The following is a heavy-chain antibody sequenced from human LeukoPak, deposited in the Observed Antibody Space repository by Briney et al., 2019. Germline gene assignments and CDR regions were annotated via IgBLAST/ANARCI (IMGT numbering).Heavy chain of an antibody. CDR1: GYTFTSYG. CDR3: ARSLLWFGESTGSNFDY. V-gene: IGHV1-18*01. Sequence: ASVKVSCKASGYTFTSYGISWVRRAPGQGLEWMGWISAYSGNTNYAQKLQGRVTMTTDTSTSTAYMELRSLRSDDTAVYYCARSLLWFGESTGSNFDYWGQGTLVTVSS. CDR2: ISAYSGNT. J-gene: IGHJ4*02. D-gene: IGHD3-10*01.